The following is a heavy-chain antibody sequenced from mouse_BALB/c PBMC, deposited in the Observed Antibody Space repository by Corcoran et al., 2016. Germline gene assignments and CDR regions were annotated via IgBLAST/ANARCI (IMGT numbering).Heavy chain of an antibody. Sequence: LVKTGASVKISCKASGYSFTGYYMHWVKQSHGKSLEWIGYISCYNGATSYNQKFKGKATFTVDTSSSTAYMQFNSLTSEDSAVYYCARDSYGSSSFAYWGQGTLVTVFA. V-gene: IGHV1S34*01. CDR3: ARDSYGSSSFAY. CDR1: GYSFTGYY. D-gene: IGHD1-1*01. CDR2: ISCYNGAT. J-gene: IGHJ3*01.